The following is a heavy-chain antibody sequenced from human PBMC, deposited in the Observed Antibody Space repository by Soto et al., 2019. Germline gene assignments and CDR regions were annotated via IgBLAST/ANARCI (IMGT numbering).Heavy chain of an antibody. CDR1: GFTFGDSY. D-gene: IGHD6-13*01. Sequence: GGSLRLSCAGSGFTFGDSYMSWIRQAPGKGLEWLSYISPGSRYPAYADSVKGRFTISRDNSKNTLYLQMNSLRAEDTAVYYCAKDSPKIYSSSWLLFDYWGQGTLVTVSS. CDR3: AKDSPKIYSSSWLLFDY. V-gene: IGHV3-11*05. CDR2: ISPGSRYP. J-gene: IGHJ4*02.